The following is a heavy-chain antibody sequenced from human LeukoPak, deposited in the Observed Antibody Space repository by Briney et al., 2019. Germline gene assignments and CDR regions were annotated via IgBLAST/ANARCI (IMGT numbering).Heavy chain of an antibody. CDR2: ISSSSSYI. CDR3: ARDRQREYYFDY. CDR1: GFTFSSYS. V-gene: IGHV3-21*01. D-gene: IGHD6-25*01. J-gene: IGHJ4*02. Sequence: GGSLRLSCAASGFTFSSYSMNWVRQAPGKGLEWVSSISSSSSYIYYADSVKGRFTISRDNAKNSLYLQMNSLRAEYTAVYYCARDRQREYYFDYWGQGTLVTVSS.